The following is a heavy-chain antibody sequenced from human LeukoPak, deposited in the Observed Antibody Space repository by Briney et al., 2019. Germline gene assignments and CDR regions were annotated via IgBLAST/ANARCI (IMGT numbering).Heavy chain of an antibody. CDR1: GFIFSNYA. D-gene: IGHD3-9*01. J-gene: IGHJ4*02. CDR3: ARGIWDSYDILTGYSEYYFDY. Sequence: PGGSLRLSCAASGFIFSNYAMNWVRQAPGKGLEWVSYISSSSSTIYYADSVKGRFTISRDNAKNSLYLQMNSLRDEDTAVYYCARGIWDSYDILTGYSEYYFDYWGQGTLVTVSS. V-gene: IGHV3-48*02. CDR2: ISSSSSTI.